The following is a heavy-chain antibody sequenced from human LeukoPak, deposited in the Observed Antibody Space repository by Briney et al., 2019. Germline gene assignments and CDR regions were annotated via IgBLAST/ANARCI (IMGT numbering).Heavy chain of an antibody. CDR3: ARDQLGTYDSNYPKEDY. V-gene: IGHV3-48*01. Sequence: PGGSLRLSCAASGFTFSSYSMNWVRQAPGKGLEWISYISDSSSTIYYADSVKGRFTISRDNAKNSLYLQMNSLRAEDTAVYYCARDQLGTYDSNYPKEDYWGQENLVTVSS. CDR2: ISDSSSTI. J-gene: IGHJ4*02. D-gene: IGHD5-12*01. CDR1: GFTFSSYS.